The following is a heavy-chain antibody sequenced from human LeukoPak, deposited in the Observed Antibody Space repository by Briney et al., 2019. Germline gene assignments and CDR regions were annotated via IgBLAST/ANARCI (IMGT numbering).Heavy chain of an antibody. Sequence: SETLSLTCTVSGGSISSYYWSWIRQPPGKGLEWIGYIYYSGSTNYNPSLKSRVTISVDTSKNQFSLKLSSVTAADTAVYYCARVTVTTSFKSSYYYYYYMDVWGKGTTVTVSS. V-gene: IGHV4-59*12. CDR1: GGSISSYY. J-gene: IGHJ6*03. CDR3: ARVTVTTSFKSSYYYYYYMDV. D-gene: IGHD4-11*01. CDR2: IYYSGST.